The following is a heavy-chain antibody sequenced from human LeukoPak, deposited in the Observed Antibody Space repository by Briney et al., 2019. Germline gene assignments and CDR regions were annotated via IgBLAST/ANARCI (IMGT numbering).Heavy chain of an antibody. D-gene: IGHD2-2*01. Sequence: SETLSLTCTVSSGSISTSNYYWGWIRQPPGKGLDWIGSIYYSGSTYYNPSLKSRVTISVDTSKNQFSLKLSSVTAADTAVYYCARVVGFDCSSTSCEIDYWGQGTLVTVSS. CDR1: SGSISTSNYY. CDR3: ARVVGFDCSSTSCEIDY. J-gene: IGHJ4*02. CDR2: IYYSGST. V-gene: IGHV4-39*07.